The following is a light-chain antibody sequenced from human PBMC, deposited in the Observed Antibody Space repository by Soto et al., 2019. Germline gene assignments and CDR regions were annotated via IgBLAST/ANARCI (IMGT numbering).Light chain of an antibody. CDR3: QSYDSSLSGYV. Sequence: QSVLTQPPSVSGAPGQRVTISCTGSSSNIGAGYDVHWYQHLPGTAPKLLIHGNNNRPSGVPERFSGSKSGTSASLAITGLQAEDEADYYCQSYDSSLSGYVFGTRTKVTVL. CDR1: SSNIGAGYD. CDR2: GNN. J-gene: IGLJ1*01. V-gene: IGLV1-40*01.